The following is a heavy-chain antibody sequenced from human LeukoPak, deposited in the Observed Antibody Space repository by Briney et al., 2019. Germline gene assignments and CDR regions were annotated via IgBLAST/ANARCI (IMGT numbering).Heavy chain of an antibody. CDR3: ARHIVGATMRIDY. Sequence: SSETLSLTCTVSGGSISSSSYHWGWIRQPPGKGLEWIGSIYYSGSTYYNPSLKSRVTISVDTSKNQFSLKLCSVTAADTAVYYCARHIVGATMRIDYWGQGTLVTVSS. D-gene: IGHD1-26*01. J-gene: IGHJ4*02. CDR1: GGSISSSSYH. V-gene: IGHV4-39*01. CDR2: IYYSGST.